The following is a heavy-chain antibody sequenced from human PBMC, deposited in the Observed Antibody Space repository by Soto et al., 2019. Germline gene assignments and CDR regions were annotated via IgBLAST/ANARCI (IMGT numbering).Heavy chain of an antibody. CDR3: ARETSRGAYDI. CDR1: GGSTSSSSYY. J-gene: IGHJ3*02. CDR2: IYYSGST. D-gene: IGHD2-2*01. V-gene: IGHV4-39*07. Sequence: SETLSLTCTVSGGSTSSSSYYWGWIRQPPGKGLEWIGSIYYSGSTYYNPSLKSRVTISIDKSKNQFSLRLTSVTAADTAVYYCARETSRGAYDIWGQGTMVTVSS.